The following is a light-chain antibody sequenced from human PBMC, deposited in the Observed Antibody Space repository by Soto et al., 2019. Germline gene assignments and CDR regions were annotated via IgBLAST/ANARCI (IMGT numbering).Light chain of an antibody. J-gene: IGKJ5*01. CDR1: QAISNY. Sequence: DIPLTQSPSFLSASVGDRVTITCRASQAISNYLAWYQQKAGKAPNLLIYAASTLQSGVPSRFSGSGSGTEFTLTIRSLLPEDFTSYYCQQINSYPITVGQGTRLEIK. CDR3: QQINSYPIT. V-gene: IGKV1-9*01. CDR2: AAS.